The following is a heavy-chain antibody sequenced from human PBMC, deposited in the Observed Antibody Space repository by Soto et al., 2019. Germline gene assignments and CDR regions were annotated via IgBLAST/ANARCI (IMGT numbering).Heavy chain of an antibody. CDR1: GYDFITYY. D-gene: IGHD5-12*01. J-gene: IGHJ4*02. Sequence: QVHLVQSGAEVKKPGASVKISCQTSGYDFITYYMHWVRQAPGQGLEWMGVINPSGTSTGYAQNFQGRVTMSKDTSTSTLYMDLRSLRSEDTAMYYCVRGRGPEYSGHDHFDYWGQGTLVTVSS. V-gene: IGHV1-46*01. CDR2: INPSGTST. CDR3: VRGRGPEYSGHDHFDY.